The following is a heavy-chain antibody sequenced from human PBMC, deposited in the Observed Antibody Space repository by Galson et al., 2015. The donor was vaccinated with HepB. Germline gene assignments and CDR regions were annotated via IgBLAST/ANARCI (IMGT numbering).Heavy chain of an antibody. Sequence: SVKVSCKASGGTFSSYAISWVRQAPGQGLEWMGGIIPIFGTANYAQKFQGRVTITADESTSTAYMELSSLRSEDTAVYYCARDGRSGSYYYGMDVWGQGTTVTVSS. D-gene: IGHD1-26*01. CDR2: IIPIFGTA. CDR1: GGTFSSYA. J-gene: IGHJ6*02. V-gene: IGHV1-69*13. CDR3: ARDGRSGSYYYGMDV.